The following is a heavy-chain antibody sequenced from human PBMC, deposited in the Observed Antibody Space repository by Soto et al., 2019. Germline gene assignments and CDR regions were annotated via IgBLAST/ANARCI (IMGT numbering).Heavy chain of an antibody. CDR3: ARGSSSSFTFDY. CDR1: GYTFTSYY. Sequence: ASVKVSCKASGYTFTSYYMHWVRQAPGQGPEWMGMIKPSGGSTSYAQKFQGRVTMTSDTSTSTVYMELSSLRSEDTAVYYFARGSSSSFTFDYWGQGTLFTVSS. D-gene: IGHD6-6*01. J-gene: IGHJ4*02. CDR2: IKPSGGST. V-gene: IGHV1-46*01.